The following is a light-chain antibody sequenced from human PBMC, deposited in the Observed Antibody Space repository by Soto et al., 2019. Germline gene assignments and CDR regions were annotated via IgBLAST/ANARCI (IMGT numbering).Light chain of an antibody. CDR3: QRFNCWPLS. J-gene: IGKJ4*01. CDR1: QSVGST. Sequence: EIVLTQSPAALSVSPGERATLSCWASQSVGSTLNWYQQRPGQAPRLLIYDTSIRATGIPARFSGSGSGTEFTLTIASLQSEDFGVYYCQRFNCWPLSFGGGTKVEI. V-gene: IGKV3-15*01. CDR2: DTS.